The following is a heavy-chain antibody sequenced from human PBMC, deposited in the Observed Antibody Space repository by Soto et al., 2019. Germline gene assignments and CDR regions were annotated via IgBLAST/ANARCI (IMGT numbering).Heavy chain of an antibody. V-gene: IGHV4-31*03. D-gene: IGHD2-15*01. Sequence: PSETLSLTCTVSGGSISSGGYYWSWIRQHPGKGLEWIGYIYYSGSTYYNPSLKSRVTISVDTSKNQFSLKLSSVTAADTAVYYCARVVGYCSGGSCYSDGATTYYYYYMDVWGKGTTVTVSS. CDR1: GGSISSGGYY. CDR3: ARVVGYCSGGSCYSDGATTYYYYYMDV. J-gene: IGHJ6*03. CDR2: IYYSGST.